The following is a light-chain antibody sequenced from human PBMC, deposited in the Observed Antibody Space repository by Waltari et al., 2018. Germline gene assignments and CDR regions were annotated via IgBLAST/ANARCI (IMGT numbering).Light chain of an antibody. J-gene: IGKJ5*01. V-gene: IGKV1-9*01. CDR1: QVILGY. CDR2: ATS. Sequence: TQLTQSPSSLSASVGDRVPITCRASQVILGYLAWYQQRPGKAPKFLIYATSTLRSGVPSRFSGSGSGTDFTLTISDLQPEDFATYYCQQLKSYPITFGQGTRLEIK. CDR3: QQLKSYPIT.